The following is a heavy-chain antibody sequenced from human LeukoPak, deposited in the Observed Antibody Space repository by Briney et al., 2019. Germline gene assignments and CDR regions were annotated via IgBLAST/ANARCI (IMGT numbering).Heavy chain of an antibody. CDR3: TTIDNLDYYDSSGYRHFDY. J-gene: IGHJ4*02. D-gene: IGHD3-22*01. V-gene: IGHV3-15*01. CDR1: GFTFSNAW. Sequence: GGSLRLSCAASGFTFSNAWVSGLRQAPGKGLEWFGRIKNKTDGGTTDYAAPVKGRFTISRDDSKNTLYLQMNSRKTEDTAVYYCTTIDNLDYYDSSGYRHFDYWGQGTLVTVSS. CDR2: IKNKTDGGTT.